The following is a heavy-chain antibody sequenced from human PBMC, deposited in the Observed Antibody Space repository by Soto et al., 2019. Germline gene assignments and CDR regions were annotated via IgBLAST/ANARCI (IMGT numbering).Heavy chain of an antibody. J-gene: IGHJ4*02. CDR1: GFSLSNARMG. Sequence: SGPTLVNPTETLTLTCTVSGFSLSNARMGVSWIRQPPGKALEWLAHIFSNDEKSYSTSLKSRLTISKDTSKSQVVLTMTNMDPVDTATYYCARTHSDEQSDFWSGYYPYFDYWGQGTLVTVSS. D-gene: IGHD3-3*01. CDR2: IFSNDEK. V-gene: IGHV2-26*01. CDR3: ARTHSDEQSDFWSGYYPYFDY.